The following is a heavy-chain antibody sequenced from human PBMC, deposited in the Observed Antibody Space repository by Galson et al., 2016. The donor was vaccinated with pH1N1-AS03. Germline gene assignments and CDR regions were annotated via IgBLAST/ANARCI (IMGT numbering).Heavy chain of an antibody. Sequence: SLRLSCAASGFTFSRFWMNWVRQAPGKGLEWVANINHDGSGRYYVDSARGRFTISRDNAKNSVYLQMNSLRAEDTAVYYCARDQDGFDSAIFDSWGLGTLVTVSS. J-gene: IGHJ4*02. CDR3: ARDQDGFDSAIFDS. V-gene: IGHV3-7*01. CDR1: GFTFSRFW. CDR2: INHDGSGR. D-gene: IGHD5-12*01.